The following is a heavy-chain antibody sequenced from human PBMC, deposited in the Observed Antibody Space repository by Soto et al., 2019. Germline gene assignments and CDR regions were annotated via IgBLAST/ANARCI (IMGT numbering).Heavy chain of an antibody. CDR1: GGSFSGYY. D-gene: IGHD6-19*01. Sequence: WETLSLTCAVYGGSFSGYYWSWIRQPPGKGLEWIGEINHSGSTNYNPSLKSRVTISVDTSKNQFSLKLSSVTAADTAVYYCARGHGFRQWLVLYYYYGMDVWGQGTTVTVSS. J-gene: IGHJ6*02. CDR2: INHSGST. CDR3: ARGHGFRQWLVLYYYYGMDV. V-gene: IGHV4-34*01.